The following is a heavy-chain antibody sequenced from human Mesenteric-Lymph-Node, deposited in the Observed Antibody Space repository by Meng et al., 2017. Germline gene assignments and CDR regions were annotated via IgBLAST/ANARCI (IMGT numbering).Heavy chain of an antibody. CDR2: IYWNDDK. Sequence: SGPTLVKPTQTLTLTCTFSGFSLTTPGVGVVWIRQPPGKALEWLALIYWNDDKRYSPSLRSRLTITRDTSKNQVVLTLTNMAPVDTATYYCAHRLIASKTAAGYFDIWGRGSLVTVS. V-gene: IGHV2-5*01. CDR3: AHRLIASKTAAGYFDI. J-gene: IGHJ2*01. D-gene: IGHD6-25*01. CDR1: GFSLTTPGVG.